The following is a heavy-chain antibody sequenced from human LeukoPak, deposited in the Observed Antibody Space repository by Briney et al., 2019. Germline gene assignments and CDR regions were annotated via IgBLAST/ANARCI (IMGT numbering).Heavy chain of an antibody. CDR2: IYYSGST. D-gene: IGHD2-15*01. CDR3: ARVLVVAATIDY. Sequence: SQTLSLTCTVSGGSISSGDYYWSCIRQPPGKGQEWIGYIYYSGSTYYNPSLKSRVTISVDTSKNQFSLKLSSVTAADTAVYYCARVLVVAATIDYWGQGTLVTVSS. V-gene: IGHV4-30-4*01. J-gene: IGHJ4*02. CDR1: GGSISSGDYY.